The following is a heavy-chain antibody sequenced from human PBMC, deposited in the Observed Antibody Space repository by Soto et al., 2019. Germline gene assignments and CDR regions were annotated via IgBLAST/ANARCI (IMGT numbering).Heavy chain of an antibody. Sequence: PGGSLRLSCAASGFSFRSYAMHWVRQAPGKGLEWVAVIWYDGVNKYYADSVKGRFTISRDNSKNMLYLQMNSLRAEDTARYYCAKDFVFSSGWHDAFDIWGQGTMVTVSS. J-gene: IGHJ3*02. CDR3: AKDFVFSSGWHDAFDI. CDR1: GFSFRSYA. D-gene: IGHD6-19*01. CDR2: IWYDGVNK. V-gene: IGHV3-33*06.